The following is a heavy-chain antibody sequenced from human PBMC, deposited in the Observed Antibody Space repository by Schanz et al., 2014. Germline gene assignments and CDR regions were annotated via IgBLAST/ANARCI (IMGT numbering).Heavy chain of an antibody. Sequence: VQLVESGGGLIQPGGSLRLSCAASGFTFSSYGMHWVRQAPGKGLEWVAFIRYDGSNKYYADSVKGRFTISRDNSKNTLYLQMNSLRAEDTAVYYCSKDKGHYYDSSGYYLDYWGQGTLVTVSS. D-gene: IGHD3-22*01. V-gene: IGHV3-30*02. J-gene: IGHJ4*02. CDR3: SKDKGHYYDSSGYYLDY. CDR1: GFTFSSYG. CDR2: IRYDGSNK.